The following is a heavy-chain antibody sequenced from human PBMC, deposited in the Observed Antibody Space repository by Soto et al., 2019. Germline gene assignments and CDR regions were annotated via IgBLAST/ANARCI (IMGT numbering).Heavy chain of an antibody. D-gene: IGHD6-19*01. J-gene: IGHJ6*02. Sequence: QVQLLQSGAEVKKPGSSVRVSCEASGGTFRTYAISWVRQAPGQGLEWMGEIIPIFGTVNYAQKFQGRVTITADEYTTTVYMDLRSLRSEDTAVYYCAKGAVAGTPTSYYYSGMDVWGQGTTVTVSS. CDR2: IIPIFGTV. CDR1: GGTFRTYA. V-gene: IGHV1-69*12. CDR3: AKGAVAGTPTSYYYSGMDV.